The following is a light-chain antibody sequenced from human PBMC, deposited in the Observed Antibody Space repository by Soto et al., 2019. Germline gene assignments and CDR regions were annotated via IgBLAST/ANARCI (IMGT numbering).Light chain of an antibody. CDR3: QQYNSQSWT. V-gene: IGKV1-5*03. CDR2: KAS. Sequence: DIQMTQSPSTLSASVGARVTITCRASQTFTGWLAWYQQKAGQAPHLLIYKASILGSGVPSRFSGSGSGTEFTLTISSLQPADFAIYYSQQYNSQSWTFGQGTKVE. J-gene: IGKJ1*01. CDR1: QTFTGW.